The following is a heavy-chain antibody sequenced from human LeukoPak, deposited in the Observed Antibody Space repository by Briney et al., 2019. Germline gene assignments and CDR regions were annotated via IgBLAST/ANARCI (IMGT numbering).Heavy chain of an antibody. D-gene: IGHD2-2*03. V-gene: IGHV1-18*01. CDR3: ARDGYCSSTSCYGYYYYYYGMDV. CDR2: ISAYNGNT. CDR1: GYTFTSYG. Sequence: ASVKVSCKASGYTFTSYGISWVRQAPGRGLAWLGWISAYNGNTNYAQKLQGRVTMTTDTSTSTAHMELRSLRSDDTAVYYCARDGYCSSTSCYGYYYYYYGMDVWGQGTTVTVSS. J-gene: IGHJ6*02.